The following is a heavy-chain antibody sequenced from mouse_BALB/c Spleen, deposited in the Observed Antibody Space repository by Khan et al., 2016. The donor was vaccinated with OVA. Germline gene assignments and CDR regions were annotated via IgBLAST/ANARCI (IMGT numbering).Heavy chain of an antibody. D-gene: IGHD2-14*01. CDR1: GYTFTSYT. CDR2: INPSNGYT. CDR3: VRDGAYYRNDGWFAY. J-gene: IGHJ3*01. V-gene: IGHV1-4*01. Sequence: QVQLKQSGAELARPGASVKMSCKASGYTFTSYTIHWIKQRPGQGLEWIGYINPSNGYTNYNQKFKDKATLTADKSSTTAYMQLSSLTSDDSAVHNSVRDGAYYRNDGWFAYWGQGTLVTVSA.